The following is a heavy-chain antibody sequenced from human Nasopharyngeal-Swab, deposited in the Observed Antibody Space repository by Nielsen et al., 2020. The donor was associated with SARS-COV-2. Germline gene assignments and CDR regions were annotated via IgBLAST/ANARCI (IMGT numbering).Heavy chain of an antibody. CDR1: GFTVSSNY. Sequence: GGSLRLSCAASGFTVSSNYMSWVRQAPGKGLEYVSVIYSGGSTFYADSVKGRFTISRDTSKNTLYLQMFSLRAEDTAVYYCARDFLGGDSTNWGQGTLVTVSS. CDR3: ARDFLGGDSTN. V-gene: IGHV3-53*01. D-gene: IGHD4-17*01. J-gene: IGHJ1*01. CDR2: IYSGGST.